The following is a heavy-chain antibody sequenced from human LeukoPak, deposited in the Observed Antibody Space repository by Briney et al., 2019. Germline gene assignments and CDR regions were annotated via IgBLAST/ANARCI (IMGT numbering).Heavy chain of an antibody. D-gene: IGHD3-10*01. CDR1: GYTFTGYY. Sequence: ASVKVSCKTSGYTFTGYYMHWVRQAPGQGLEWMGWINPNSGGTNYAQKFQGRVTMTRDTSISTAYMELSRLRSDDTAVYYCARDRIMVRGAWFDPWGQGTLVTVSS. V-gene: IGHV1-2*02. CDR3: ARDRIMVRGAWFDP. CDR2: INPNSGGT. J-gene: IGHJ5*02.